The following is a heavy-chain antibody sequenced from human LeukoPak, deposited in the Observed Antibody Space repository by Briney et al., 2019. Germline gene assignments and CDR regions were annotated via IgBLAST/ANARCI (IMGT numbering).Heavy chain of an antibody. CDR3: ARAGDSSGLLDY. V-gene: IGHV4-59*11. D-gene: IGHD3-22*01. CDR2: IYYSGST. J-gene: IGHJ4*02. CDR1: GGSIGSHY. Sequence: SETLSLTCTVSGGSIGSHYWSWIRQPPEKGLEWIGYIYYSGSTNYNPSLKSRVTISVDMSKNHFSLKLSSVTAADTAVYYCARAGDSSGLLDYWGQGTLVTVSS.